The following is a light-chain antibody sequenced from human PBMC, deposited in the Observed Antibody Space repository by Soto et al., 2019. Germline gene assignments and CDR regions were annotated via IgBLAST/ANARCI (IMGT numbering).Light chain of an antibody. CDR3: QTWGTDTNVV. Sequence: QLVLTQPPSASASLGASVKFTCTLSSGHSNYAIAWYQQQPEKGPRYLMKLNSDGSHTKGDGIPDRFSGSSSGAERYLTISSLQSEDEADYYCQTWGTDTNVVFGGGTKLTVL. CDR1: SGHSNYA. V-gene: IGLV4-69*01. CDR2: LNSDGSH. J-gene: IGLJ2*01.